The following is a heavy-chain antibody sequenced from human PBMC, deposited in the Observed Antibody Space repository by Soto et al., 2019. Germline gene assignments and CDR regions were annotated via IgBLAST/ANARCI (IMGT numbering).Heavy chain of an antibody. Sequence: ASVKVSCKASGYTFTSYAMHWVRQAPGQRLEWMGWINAGNGNTKYSQKFQGRVTITRDTSASTAYMELSSLRSEDTAVYYCARDRSGLRYYPWYFGYWGQGTLVTVSS. V-gene: IGHV1-3*01. D-gene: IGHD3-9*01. J-gene: IGHJ4*02. CDR2: INAGNGNT. CDR3: ARDRSGLRYYPWYFGY. CDR1: GYTFTSYA.